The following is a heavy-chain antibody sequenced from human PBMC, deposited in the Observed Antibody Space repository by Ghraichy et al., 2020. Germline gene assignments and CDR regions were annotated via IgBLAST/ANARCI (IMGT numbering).Heavy chain of an antibody. D-gene: IGHD2-21*02. J-gene: IGHJ4*02. CDR2: INHSGST. Sequence: SETLSLTCAVYGGSFSGYYWSWIRQPPGKGLEWIGEINHSGSTNYNPSLKSRVTISVDTSKNQFSLKLSPVTAADTAVYYCARDSQQAYCGGDCFRGLIDYWGQGTLVTVSS. V-gene: IGHV4-34*01. CDR3: ARDSQQAYCGGDCFRGLIDY. CDR1: GGSFSGYY.